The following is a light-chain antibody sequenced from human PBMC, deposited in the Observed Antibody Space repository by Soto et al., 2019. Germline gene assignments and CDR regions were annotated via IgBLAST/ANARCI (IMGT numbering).Light chain of an antibody. CDR2: EVN. J-gene: IGLJ1*01. CDR1: SSDVGTYSL. CDR3: CSYAGSSTLYV. V-gene: IGLV2-23*02. Sequence: QSVLTQPASVSGSPGQSITISCTGTSSDVGTYSLVSWYQQHLGKAPKLMIYEVNKRPSGVSDRFSGSKSGNTACLTISGLQAEDEADYYCCSYAGSSTLYVFGTGTKVTVL.